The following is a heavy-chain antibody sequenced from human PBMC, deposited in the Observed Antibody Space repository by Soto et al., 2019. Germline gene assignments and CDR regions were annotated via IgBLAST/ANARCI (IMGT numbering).Heavy chain of an antibody. D-gene: IGHD6-19*01. V-gene: IGHV3-23*01. J-gene: IGHJ4*02. CDR2: ISGSGGTT. CDR3: AKTPRQWLFYFDY. Sequence: EVQLLESGGGLVQPGGSLRLSCAASGFTFSNYAIAWVRQAPGKGLEWVSGISGSGGTTYYADSVKGRFTISRDNSKDTLHLQMNSLRAEDTAVYYCAKTPRQWLFYFDYWGQGALVTVSS. CDR1: GFTFSNYA.